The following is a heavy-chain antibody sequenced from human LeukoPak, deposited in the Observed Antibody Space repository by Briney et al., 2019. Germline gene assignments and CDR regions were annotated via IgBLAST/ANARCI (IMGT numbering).Heavy chain of an antibody. D-gene: IGHD4-17*01. CDR1: GFTFSSYW. J-gene: IGHJ3*02. CDR2: IKQDGSAK. CDR3: ARGDFSDYGDYVDAFDI. Sequence: PGGSLRLSCAASGFTFSSYWMSWVRQAPGKGLEWVANIKQDGSAKFYVDSVKGRFTISRDNTKNSLYLRMNSLRVEDTAVYYCARGDFSDYGDYVDAFDIWGQGTMVTVSS. V-gene: IGHV3-7*01.